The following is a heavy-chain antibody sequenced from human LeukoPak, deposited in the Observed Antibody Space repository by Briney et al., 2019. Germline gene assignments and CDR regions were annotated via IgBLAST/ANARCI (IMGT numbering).Heavy chain of an antibody. CDR2: INHSGST. V-gene: IGHV4-34*01. Sequence: SETLSLTCAVYGGSFSGYYWSWIRQSPGKGLEWIGEINHSGSTNYNPSLKSRVTISVDTSKNQFSLKLSSVTAADTAVYYCARSSRVDYWGQGTLVTVSS. CDR3: ARSSRVDY. D-gene: IGHD5-24*01. CDR1: GGSFSGYY. J-gene: IGHJ4*02.